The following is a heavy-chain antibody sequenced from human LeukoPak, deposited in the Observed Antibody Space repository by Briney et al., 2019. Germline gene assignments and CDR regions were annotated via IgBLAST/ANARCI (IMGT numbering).Heavy chain of an antibody. CDR2: INHSGST. Sequence: SETLSLTCAVYGGSFSGYYWSWIRQPPGKGLGWIGEINHSGSTNYNPSLKSRVTISVDTSKNQFPLKLSSVTAADTAVYYCARAGYYGSGSPLQIYYYGMDVWGQGTTVTVSS. CDR3: ARAGYYGSGSPLQIYYYGMDV. V-gene: IGHV4-34*01. J-gene: IGHJ6*02. D-gene: IGHD3-10*01. CDR1: GGSFSGYY.